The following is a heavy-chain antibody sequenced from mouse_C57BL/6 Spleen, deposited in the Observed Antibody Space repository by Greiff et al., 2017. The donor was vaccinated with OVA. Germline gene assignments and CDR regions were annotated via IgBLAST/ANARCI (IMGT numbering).Heavy chain of an antibody. D-gene: IGHD1-1*01. V-gene: IGHV1-80*01. CDR2: IYPGDGDT. CDR1: GYAFSSYW. Sequence: QVQLKESGAELVKPGASVKISCKASGYAFSSYWMNWVKQRPGKGLEWIGQIYPGDGDTNYNGKFKGKATLTADKSSSTAYMQLSSLTSEDSAVYFCARRIYYGSEGYFDVWGTGTTVTVSS. J-gene: IGHJ1*03. CDR3: ARRIYYGSEGYFDV.